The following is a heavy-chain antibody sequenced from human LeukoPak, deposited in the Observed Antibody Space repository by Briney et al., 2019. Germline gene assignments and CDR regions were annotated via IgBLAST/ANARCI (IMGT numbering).Heavy chain of an antibody. V-gene: IGHV4-59*01. CDR2: IYYSGST. D-gene: IGHD3-3*01. Sequence: PSETLSITCTVSGGSISSYYWSWIRQPPGKGLEWIGYIYYSGSTNYNPSLKSRVTISVDTSKNQFSLKLSSVTAADTAVYYCARETYYDFWSGYRYNWFDPWGQGTLVTVSS. J-gene: IGHJ5*02. CDR3: ARETYYDFWSGYRYNWFDP. CDR1: GGSISSYY.